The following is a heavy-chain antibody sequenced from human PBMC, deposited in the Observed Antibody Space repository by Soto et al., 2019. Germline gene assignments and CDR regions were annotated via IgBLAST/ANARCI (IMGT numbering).Heavy chain of an antibody. Sequence: SETLSLTCAVYGGSFSGYYWSWIRQPPGKGLEWIGEINHSGSTNYNPSLKSRVTISVDTSKNQFSLKLSSVTAADTAVYYCARGPRDIVVVVAGRYFDYWGQGTPVTVSS. CDR1: GGSFSGYY. D-gene: IGHD2-15*01. CDR2: INHSGST. CDR3: ARGPRDIVVVVAGRYFDY. V-gene: IGHV4-34*01. J-gene: IGHJ4*02.